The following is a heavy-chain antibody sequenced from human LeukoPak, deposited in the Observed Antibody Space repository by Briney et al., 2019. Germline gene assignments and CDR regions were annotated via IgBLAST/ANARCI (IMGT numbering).Heavy chain of an antibody. Sequence: ASVKASCKASGYTLTELSMHWVRQAPGKGLEWMGGFDPEDGETIYAQKFQGRVTMTEDTSTDTAYMELSSLRSEDTAVYYCATVGRYFNWFDPWGQGTLVTVSS. D-gene: IGHD3-9*01. CDR1: GYTLTELS. CDR3: ATVGRYFNWFDP. CDR2: FDPEDGET. J-gene: IGHJ5*02. V-gene: IGHV1-24*01.